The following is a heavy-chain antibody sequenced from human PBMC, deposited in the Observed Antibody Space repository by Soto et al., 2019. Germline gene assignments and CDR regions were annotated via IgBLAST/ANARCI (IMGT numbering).Heavy chain of an antibody. CDR1: GFTFDDFA. V-gene: IGHV3-43D*04. CDR2: VNWGGDTT. J-gene: IGHJ6*02. D-gene: IGHD4-17*01. CDR3: AKGATVTTHYQYYGMDV. Sequence: GGSLRLSCAASGFTFDDFAMCWVRQVPGKGLEWISLVNWGGDTTFYAESVKGRFIISRDNSKNSVYLQMNSLRSEDSAVYYCAKGATVTTHYQYYGMDVWGQGTTVTVSS.